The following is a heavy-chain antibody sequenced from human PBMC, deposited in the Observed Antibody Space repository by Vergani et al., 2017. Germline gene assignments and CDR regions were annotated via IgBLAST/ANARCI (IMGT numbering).Heavy chain of an antibody. CDR3: AKDQWYSSSCFDY. Sequence: VQLLESGGGLVQPGGSLRLSCAASGFTFSSYGMHWVRQAPGKGLEWVAVISYDGSNKYYADSVKGRFTISRDNSKNTLYLQMNSLRAEDTAVYYCAKDQWYSSSCFDYWGQGTLVTVSS. V-gene: IGHV3-30*18. CDR2: ISYDGSNK. CDR1: GFTFSSYG. J-gene: IGHJ4*02. D-gene: IGHD6-13*01.